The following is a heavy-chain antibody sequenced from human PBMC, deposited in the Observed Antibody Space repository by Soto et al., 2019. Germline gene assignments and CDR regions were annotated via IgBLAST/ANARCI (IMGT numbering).Heavy chain of an antibody. CDR2: IYYSGST. Sequence: SETLSLTCTVSGGSINSGSYYWGWIRQPPGKGLEWIGSIYYSGSTYYNPSLKSRVTISVDTSKNQFSLKLSSVTAADTAVYYCGVREVDQEGSRRFDLWGQGTPVTVSS. J-gene: IGHJ5*02. CDR1: GGSINSGSYY. CDR3: GVREVDQEGSRRFDL. V-gene: IGHV4-39*07. D-gene: IGHD1-26*01.